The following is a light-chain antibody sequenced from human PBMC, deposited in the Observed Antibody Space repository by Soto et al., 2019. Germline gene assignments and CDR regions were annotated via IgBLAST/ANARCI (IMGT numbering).Light chain of an antibody. J-gene: IGKJ3*01. V-gene: IGKV3-20*01. CDR1: QSVSSSY. CDR3: QQDGSPWGFT. CDR2: VAS. Sequence: EIVLTQSPGTLSLSPGERATLSCRASQSVSSSYLAWNQQKPGQAPSLLIYVASSRATGIPERFRGSGSGTDFNLTISRLEPEDFAVYYCQQDGSPWGFTFGLGTKVDIK.